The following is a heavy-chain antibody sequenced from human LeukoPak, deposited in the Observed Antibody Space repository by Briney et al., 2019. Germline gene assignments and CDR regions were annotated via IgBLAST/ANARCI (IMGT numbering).Heavy chain of an antibody. J-gene: IGHJ6*02. D-gene: IGHD2-2*01. CDR2: INHSGST. V-gene: IGHV4-34*01. Sequence: SETLSLTCAVYGGSFSGYYWSWIRQPPGEGLEWIGEINHSGSTNYNPSLKSRVTISVDTSKNQFSLKLSSVTAADTAVYYCARGRPAAKYIYYYYGMDVWGQGTTVTVSS. CDR3: ARGRPAAKYIYYYYGMDV. CDR1: GGSFSGYY.